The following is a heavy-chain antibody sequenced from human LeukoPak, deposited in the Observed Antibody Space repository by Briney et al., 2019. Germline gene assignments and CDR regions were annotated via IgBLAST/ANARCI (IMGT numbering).Heavy chain of an antibody. CDR2: IISKTDGGTT. D-gene: IGHD6-19*01. Sequence: GGSLRLSCAASEFAFSDAWMNWVRQAPGKGLEWVGRIISKTDGGTTDYAAPVKGRFTISRDDSKNTLFLQMSSLKTEDTAVYYCAKYSSGSFDYWGQGTLVTVSS. J-gene: IGHJ4*02. V-gene: IGHV3-15*01. CDR1: EFAFSDAW. CDR3: AKYSSGSFDY.